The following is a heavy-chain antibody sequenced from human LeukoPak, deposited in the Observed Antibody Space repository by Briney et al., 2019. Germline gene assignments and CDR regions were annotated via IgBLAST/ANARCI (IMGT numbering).Heavy chain of an antibody. CDR2: INHSGST. Sequence: SETLSLTCAVYGGFFSGYYWSWIRQPPGKGLECIGEINHSGSTNYNPSLKSRVTISVDTSKNQFSLKLSSVTAADTAVYYCARRLLYSSSYDYWGQGTLVTVSS. CDR1: GGFFSGYY. V-gene: IGHV4-34*01. J-gene: IGHJ4*02. D-gene: IGHD6-13*01. CDR3: ARRLLYSSSYDY.